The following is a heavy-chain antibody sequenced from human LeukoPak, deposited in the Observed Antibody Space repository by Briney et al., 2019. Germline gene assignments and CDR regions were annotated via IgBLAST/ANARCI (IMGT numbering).Heavy chain of an antibody. J-gene: IGHJ2*01. Sequence: SETLSLTCTVSGGSISSSSYYWGWIRQPPGKGLEWIGRIYYSGSTYYNPSLKSRVTISVDTSKNQFSLKLSSVTAADTAVYYCATLMITFGENDLWGRGTLVTVSS. D-gene: IGHD3-16*01. CDR1: GGSISSSSYY. CDR3: ATLMITFGENDL. V-gene: IGHV4-39*07. CDR2: IYYSGST.